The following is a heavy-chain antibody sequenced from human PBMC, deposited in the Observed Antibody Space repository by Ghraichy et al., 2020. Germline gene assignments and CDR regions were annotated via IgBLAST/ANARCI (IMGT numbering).Heavy chain of an antibody. CDR2: IYYSGST. V-gene: IGHV4-61*01. J-gene: IGHJ3*02. Sequence: TLSLPCTVSGGSVSSGSYYWSWIRQPPGKGLEWIGYIYYSGSTNYNPSLKSRVTISVDTSKNQFSLKLSSVTAADTAVYYCAREGPDQINAFDIWGQGTMVTVSS. CDR3: AREGPDQINAFDI. D-gene: IGHD2-2*01. CDR1: GGSVSSGSYY.